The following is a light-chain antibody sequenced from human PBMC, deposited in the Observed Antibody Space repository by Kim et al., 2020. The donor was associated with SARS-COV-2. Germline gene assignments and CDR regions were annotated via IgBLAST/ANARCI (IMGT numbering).Light chain of an antibody. J-gene: IGLJ2*01. Sequence: LGQTVRRTCQGDRLIRYFASWYQQKPGQAPVLVIYGYNNRPSGIPDRFSGSTSGNTAALTITGAQAEDEADYYCDSRDSGGNHVVFGGGTKLTVL. V-gene: IGLV3-19*01. CDR3: DSRDSGGNHVV. CDR1: RLIRYF. CDR2: GYN.